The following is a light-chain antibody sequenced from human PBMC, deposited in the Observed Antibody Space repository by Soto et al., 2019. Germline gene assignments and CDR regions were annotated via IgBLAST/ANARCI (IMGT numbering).Light chain of an antibody. J-gene: IGKJ1*01. CDR2: AAS. V-gene: IGKV1-39*01. Sequence: DIQMTQSPSFLSASVGDRFTITCRASQGISSYLAWYQQKPGKAPKLLIYAASSLQSGVPSRFSGSGSGTDFTPTISSLQPEDFATYYCQQSYSTPWTFGQGTKVDIK. CDR3: QQSYSTPWT. CDR1: QGISSY.